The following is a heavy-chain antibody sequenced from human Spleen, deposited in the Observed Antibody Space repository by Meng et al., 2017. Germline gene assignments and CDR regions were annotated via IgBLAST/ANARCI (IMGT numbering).Heavy chain of an antibody. J-gene: IGHJ5*02. CDR1: GFTFDDYG. V-gene: IGHV3-20*04. CDR2: INWNGGST. Sequence: GESLKISCAASGFTFDDYGMSWVRQAPGKGLEWVSGINWNGGSTGYADSVKGRFTISRDNAKNSLYLQLNSLRAEDTALYYCASGTVTPSGGVLLGFDPWGQGTLVTVSS. CDR3: ASGTVTPSGGVLLGFDP. D-gene: IGHD4-17*01.